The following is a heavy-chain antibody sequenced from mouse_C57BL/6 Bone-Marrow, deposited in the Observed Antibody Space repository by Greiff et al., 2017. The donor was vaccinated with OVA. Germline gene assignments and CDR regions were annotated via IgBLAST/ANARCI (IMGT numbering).Heavy chain of an antibody. J-gene: IGHJ4*01. CDR2: IYPGDGDT. V-gene: IGHV1-80*01. D-gene: IGHD1-1*01. Sequence: VHLVESGAELVKPGASVKISCKASGYAFSSYWMNWVKQRPGKGLEWIGQIYPGDGDTNYNGKFKGKATLTADKSSSTAYMQLSSLTSEDSAVYFCARERYYYYAMDYWGQGTSVTVSS. CDR1: GYAFSSYW. CDR3: ARERYYYYAMDY.